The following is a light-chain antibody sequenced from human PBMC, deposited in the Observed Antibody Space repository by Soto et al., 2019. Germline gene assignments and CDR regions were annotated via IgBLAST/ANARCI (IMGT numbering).Light chain of an antibody. CDR3: QQYGTSFWT. CDR1: QSVRSNY. Sequence: IVLTQSPGTLSLSPGERATLSCRTSQSVRSNYFAWYQQKPGQAPRLLIYGASTKATGIPDRFSGSESGTDFTLTIIRLEPEDFAVYYCQQYGTSFWTFGQGTKVDIK. J-gene: IGKJ1*01. V-gene: IGKV3-20*01. CDR2: GAS.